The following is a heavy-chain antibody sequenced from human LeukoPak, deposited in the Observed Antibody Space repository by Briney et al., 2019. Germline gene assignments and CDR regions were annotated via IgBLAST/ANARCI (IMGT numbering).Heavy chain of an antibody. D-gene: IGHD6-19*01. CDR1: GFTFSNYV. Sequence: GGSLRLSCAASGFTFSNYVMSWVRQAPGKGLEWVAVISYDGSNKYYADSVKGRFTISRDNSKNTLYLQMNSLGAEDTAVYYCAKAYRGIAVAGPGYWGQGTLVAVSS. CDR3: AKAYRGIAVAGPGY. CDR2: ISYDGSNK. V-gene: IGHV3-30*18. J-gene: IGHJ4*02.